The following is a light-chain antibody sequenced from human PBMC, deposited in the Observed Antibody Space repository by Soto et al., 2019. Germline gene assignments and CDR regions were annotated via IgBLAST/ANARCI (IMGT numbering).Light chain of an antibody. J-gene: IGLJ1*01. CDR3: TSYTSISTYV. V-gene: IGLV2-14*01. CDR1: SSDVGDYNY. Sequence: QSALTQPASVSGSPGQSTTISCTGTSSDVGDYNYVSWYQQHPGKAPKLMIFEVSNRPSGVSNRFSGSKSGNTASLTISGLQAEDEADYFCTSYTSISTYVFGTGTKVTVL. CDR2: EVS.